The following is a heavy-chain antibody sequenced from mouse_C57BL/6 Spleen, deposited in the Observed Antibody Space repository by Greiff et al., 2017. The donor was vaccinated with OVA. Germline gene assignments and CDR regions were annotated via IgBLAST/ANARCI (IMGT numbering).Heavy chain of an antibody. CDR2: IYPGDGDT. V-gene: IGHV1-82*01. Sequence: VQGVESGPELVKPGASVKISCKASGYAFSSSWMNWVKQRPGKGLEWIGRIYPGDGDTNYNGKFKGKATLTADKSSSTAYMQLSSLTSEDSAVYFCATTVVSWGQGTLVTVSA. CDR3: ATTVVS. J-gene: IGHJ3*01. D-gene: IGHD1-1*01. CDR1: GYAFSSSW.